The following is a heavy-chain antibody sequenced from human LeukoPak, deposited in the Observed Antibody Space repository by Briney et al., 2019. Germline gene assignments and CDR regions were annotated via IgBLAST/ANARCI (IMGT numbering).Heavy chain of an antibody. V-gene: IGHV4-59*01. CDR2: IYYSGST. CDR3: ARDVLSYSGSFDY. J-gene: IGHJ4*02. CDR1: GGSISSYY. D-gene: IGHD3-10*01. Sequence: SETLSLTCTVSGGSISSYYWSWIRQPPGKGLEWIGYIYYSGSTNYNPSLKSRVIISVDTSKNQFSLKLSSVTAADTAVYYCARDVLSYSGSFDYWGQGTLVTVSS.